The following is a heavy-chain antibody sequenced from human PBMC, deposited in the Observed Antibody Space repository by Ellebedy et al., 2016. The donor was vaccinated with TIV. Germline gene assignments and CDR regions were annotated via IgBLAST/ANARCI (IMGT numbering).Heavy chain of an antibody. CDR2: IYYSGST. V-gene: IGHV4-39*02. CDR3: AREGGSGDAFDI. Sequence: SETLSLXCTVSGGSISSRSYYWGWIRQTPGKGLEWIGSIYYSGSTYYNPSLKSRVTISVDTSKNQFSLKLSSVTAADTAVYYCAREGGSGDAFDIWGQGTMVTVSS. D-gene: IGHD3-10*01. J-gene: IGHJ3*02. CDR1: GGSISSRSYY.